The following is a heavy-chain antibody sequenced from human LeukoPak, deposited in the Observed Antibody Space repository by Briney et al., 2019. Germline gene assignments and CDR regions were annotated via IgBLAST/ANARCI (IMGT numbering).Heavy chain of an antibody. D-gene: IGHD2-2*01. CDR2: IRNDGTIK. CDR1: GFTFRTYG. CDR3: AKEGGLRYCSSTSCNRWFDP. V-gene: IGHV3-30*02. J-gene: IGHJ5*02. Sequence: PGGSLRLSCAASGFTFRTYGMHWVRQAPGKGLEWVAFIRNDGTIKYYADSVKGRFTISRDNSKNTLYLQMNSLRAEDTAVYYCAKEGGLRYCSSTSCNRWFDPWGQGTLVTVSS.